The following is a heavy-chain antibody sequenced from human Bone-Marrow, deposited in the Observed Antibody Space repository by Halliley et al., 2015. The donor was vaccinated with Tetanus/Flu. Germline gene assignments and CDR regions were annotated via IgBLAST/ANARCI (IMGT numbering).Heavy chain of an antibody. Sequence: KGLEWVAFISYDTIKKYYGDSGKGRFAISRDNSKNMLYLQMSSLRAEDTAVYYCARGYSSEFDYWGQGTLVTVSS. CDR3: ARGYSSEFDY. V-gene: IGHV3-30*03. D-gene: IGHD3-22*01. J-gene: IGHJ4*02. CDR2: ISYDTIKK.